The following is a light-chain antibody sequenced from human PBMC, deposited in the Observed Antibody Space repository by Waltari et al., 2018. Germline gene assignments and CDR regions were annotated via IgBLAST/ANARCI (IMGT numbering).Light chain of an antibody. Sequence: DIVVTQSPDSLAVSLGEKATISCKCSQSILYSANNKNYLAWFQKKPGQPPKLLIYWSSTRESGVPDRFSGSGSGTEFSLTISRLEPEDFAVYYCQQYGSSLTFGGGTKVEIK. J-gene: IGKJ4*01. CDR1: QSILYSANNKNY. CDR2: WSS. V-gene: IGKV4-1*01. CDR3: QQYGSSLT.